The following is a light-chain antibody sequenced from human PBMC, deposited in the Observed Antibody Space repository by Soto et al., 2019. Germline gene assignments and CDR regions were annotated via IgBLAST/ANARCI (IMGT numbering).Light chain of an antibody. J-gene: IGKJ3*01. CDR1: QSLSGSY. Sequence: ILLTLSPGTMSLSPGEGATLSCRASQSLSGSYLAWYQQRPGQAPRLVIYCASRRATGIPVRFSGSGSGTDFTLSISRLEPEDFAVYYCQQYGTSPTTFGPGTKVDIK. CDR2: CAS. V-gene: IGKV3-20*01. CDR3: QQYGTSPTT.